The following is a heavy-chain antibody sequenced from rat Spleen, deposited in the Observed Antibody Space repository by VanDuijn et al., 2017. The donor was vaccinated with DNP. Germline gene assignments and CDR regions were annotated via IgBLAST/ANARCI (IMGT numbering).Heavy chain of an antibody. CDR2: ISTGGGNT. V-gene: IGHV5-25*01. J-gene: IGHJ4*01. Sequence: EVQLVESGGGLVQPGRSLKLSCAASGITFSNYDMAWVRQAPTKGLEWVASISTGGGNTYYRDSVKGRFTISRDNAKSTLYLQMDSLRSEDTATYYCARHRTISPYYYDMDAWGQGASVTVSS. CDR3: ARHRTISPYYYDMDA. CDR1: GITFSNYD.